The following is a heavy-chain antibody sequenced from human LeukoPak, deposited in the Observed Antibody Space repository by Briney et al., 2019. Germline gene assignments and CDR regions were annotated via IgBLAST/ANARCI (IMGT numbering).Heavy chain of an antibody. CDR1: GFKFWNNG. V-gene: IGHV3-33*01. CDR3: ARDALPSTVVTSYYFDY. CDR2: IWYDGSHE. D-gene: IGHD4-23*01. Sequence: GGSLRLSCAASGFKFWNNGMHWVRQAPGKGLEWVAAIWYDGSHEFYADSVKGRFTISRDNAKNSLYLQMNSLRAEDTAVYYCARDALPSTVVTSYYFDYWGQGTLVTVSS. J-gene: IGHJ4*02.